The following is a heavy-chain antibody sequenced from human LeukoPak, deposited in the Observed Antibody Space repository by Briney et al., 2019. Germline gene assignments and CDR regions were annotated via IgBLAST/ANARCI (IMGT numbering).Heavy chain of an antibody. Sequence: SETLSLTCTVSGDSISAYYWSWVRQPPGKGLEWIAFVHKTGSINYNPSLKSRATISMNTSNSQFSLHVNSVTAADTAVYYCTKYGGSPANYFDSWGPGTLVTVSP. D-gene: IGHD1-26*01. CDR1: GDSISAYY. J-gene: IGHJ4*02. V-gene: IGHV4-59*08. CDR2: VHKTGSI. CDR3: TKYGGSPANYFDS.